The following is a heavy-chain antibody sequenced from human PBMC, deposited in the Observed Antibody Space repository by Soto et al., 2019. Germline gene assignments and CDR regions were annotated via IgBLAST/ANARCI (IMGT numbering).Heavy chain of an antibody. CDR3: ARRKDSSRYFYGMDV. V-gene: IGHV4-34*02. CDR2: VHHTGTS. Sequence: QVALQQWGAGLLKPSQTLSLTCAVYGESFNDYFWTWIRQSPGGGLEWLADVHHTGTSYYNPSLKSRLAVSVDTSRNQFSLNLTSLTAADTATYYCARRKDSSRYFYGMDVWGQGTTVVVSS. CDR1: GESFNDYF. J-gene: IGHJ6*02. D-gene: IGHD6-13*01.